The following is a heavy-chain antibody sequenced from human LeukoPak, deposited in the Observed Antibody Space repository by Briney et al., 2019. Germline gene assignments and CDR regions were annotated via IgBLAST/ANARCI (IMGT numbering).Heavy chain of an antibody. CDR3: ATGLTGTGYYYYYMDV. Sequence: GATVKVSCKVSGYTLTELSMHWVRQAPGKGHEWMGGFDPEDGETIYAQKFQGRVTMTEDTSTDTAYMELSSLRSEDTAVYYCATGLTGTGYYYYYMDVWGKGTTVTVSS. CDR1: GYTLTELS. D-gene: IGHD1-7*01. CDR2: FDPEDGET. V-gene: IGHV1-24*01. J-gene: IGHJ6*03.